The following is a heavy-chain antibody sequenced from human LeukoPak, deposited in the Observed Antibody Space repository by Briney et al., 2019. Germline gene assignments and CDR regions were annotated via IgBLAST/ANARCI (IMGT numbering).Heavy chain of an antibody. CDR2: ISSSGSTI. J-gene: IGHJ4*02. V-gene: IGHV3-48*03. D-gene: IGHD1-26*01. CDR1: GFTFSSYE. CDR3: ARVGGSYHYYFDY. Sequence: GGSLRLSCAASGFTFSSYEMNWVRQAPGKGLEWVSYISSSGSTIYYADSVKGRFTISRDSAKNSLYLQMNSLRAEDTAVYYCARVGGSYHYYFDYWGQGTLVTVSS.